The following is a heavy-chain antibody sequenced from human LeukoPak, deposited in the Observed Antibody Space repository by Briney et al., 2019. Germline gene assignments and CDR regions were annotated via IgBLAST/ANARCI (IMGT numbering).Heavy chain of an antibody. D-gene: IGHD3-22*01. CDR2: IYYSGST. CDR3: ARVVSHYYDSSGYFDY. Sequence: SETLSLTCTVSGGSISSGAYYWSWIRQPPGKGLEWIGYIYYSGSTYYNPSLKSRVTISVDTSKNQFSLKLSSVTAADTAVYYCARVVSHYYDSSGYFDYWGQGTLVTVSS. V-gene: IGHV4-30-4*01. CDR1: GGSISSGAYY. J-gene: IGHJ4*02.